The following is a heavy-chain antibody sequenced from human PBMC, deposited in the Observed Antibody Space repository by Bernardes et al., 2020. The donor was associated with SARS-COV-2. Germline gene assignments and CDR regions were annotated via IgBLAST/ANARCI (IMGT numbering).Heavy chain of an antibody. CDR1: GFTFSRHG. CDR3: AKELNDIVTGYYYHYYGLDV. CDR2: ISGSADIT. V-gene: IGHV3-23*01. Sequence: LRLSCSASGFTFSRHGMNWVRQAPGKGLEWVSAISGSADITLYADSVRGRFTVSRDNSKNTLYLQMNSLRAEDTAVYFCAKELNDIVTGYYYHYYGLDVWGQGTTVTVSS. D-gene: IGHD3-9*01. J-gene: IGHJ6*02.